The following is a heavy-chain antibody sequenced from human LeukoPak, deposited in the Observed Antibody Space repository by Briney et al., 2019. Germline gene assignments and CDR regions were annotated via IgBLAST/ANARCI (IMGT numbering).Heavy chain of an antibody. CDR1: GGSISSGDYY. J-gene: IGHJ3*02. D-gene: IGHD3-22*01. CDR3: ARLWPLDYYDTKDAFDI. V-gene: IGHV4-61*08. CDR2: IYYSGRT. Sequence: PSETLSLTCTLSGGSISSGDYYWRWTRQPPGKGLECIAYIYYSGRTNYNPSLKSRVSISVDTSKNQFSLKLTSVTATDTAVYYCARLWPLDYYDTKDAFDIWGQGTMVTVSS.